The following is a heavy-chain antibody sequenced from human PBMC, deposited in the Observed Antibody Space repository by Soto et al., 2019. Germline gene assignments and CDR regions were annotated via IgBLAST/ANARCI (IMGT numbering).Heavy chain of an antibody. V-gene: IGHV4-61*01. CDR2: VYYSGDT. J-gene: IGHJ6*02. Sequence: SETLSLTCTVSGGSISSAPYRWSWIRQPPGKGLEWIGYVYYSGDTNYNPSLKRQVTISVDTSRNQFSLKLSSVTPVDTAVYYCARVQVPYNWGQLPYYFYTVDVWGQGTTVTVSS. CDR1: GGSISSAPYR. D-gene: IGHD1-20*01. CDR3: ARVQVPYNWGQLPYYFYTVDV.